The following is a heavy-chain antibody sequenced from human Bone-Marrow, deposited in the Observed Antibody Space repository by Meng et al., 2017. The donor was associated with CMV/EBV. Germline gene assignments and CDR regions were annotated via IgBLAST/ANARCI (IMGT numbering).Heavy chain of an antibody. CDR2: ISYDGSNQ. Sequence: TFISFGMHWVRQAPGKGLEWVAVISYDGSNQYYAASVKGRFTISRDNSKNTLYLQMNSLRAEDTAVYYCAKERWGPYSSGWHEGCDYWGQGTLVTVSS. J-gene: IGHJ4*02. V-gene: IGHV3-30*18. CDR1: TFISFG. CDR3: AKERWGPYSSGWHEGCDY. D-gene: IGHD6-19*01.